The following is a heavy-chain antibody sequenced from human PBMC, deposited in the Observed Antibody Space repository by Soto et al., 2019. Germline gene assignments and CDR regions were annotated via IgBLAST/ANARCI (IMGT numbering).Heavy chain of an antibody. V-gene: IGHV1-8*01. CDR3: ARARIAVAHYYYYYMGG. D-gene: IGHD6-19*01. J-gene: IGHJ6*03. Sequence: QVQLVQSGAEVKKPGASVKVSCKAAGYTFTSYDINWVRQDTAPGLDWMGCMNPNSGNTGYAQQFHGRVTMTRNTAISTVYMERSSLRSADTAVYYCARARIAVAHYYYYYMGGWCKGTTVTVSS. CDR2: MNPNSGNT. CDR1: GYTFTSYD.